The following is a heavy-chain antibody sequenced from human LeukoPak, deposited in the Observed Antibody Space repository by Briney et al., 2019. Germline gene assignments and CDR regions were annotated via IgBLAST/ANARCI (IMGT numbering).Heavy chain of an antibody. J-gene: IGHJ4*02. D-gene: IGHD3-10*01. CDR2: INAGNGNT. V-gene: IGHV1-3*01. CDR3: ARPLSITMVRGVIIRPFDY. CDR1: GYTFTSYA. Sequence: GASVKVSRKASGYTFTSYAMHWVRQAPGQRLEWMGWINAGNGNTKYSQKFQGRVTITRDTSASTAYMELSSLRSEDTAVYYCARPLSITMVRGVIIRPFDYWGQGTLVTVSS.